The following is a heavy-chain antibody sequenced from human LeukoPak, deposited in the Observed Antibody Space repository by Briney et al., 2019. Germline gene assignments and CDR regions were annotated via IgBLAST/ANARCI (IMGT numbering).Heavy chain of an antibody. V-gene: IGHV3-23*01. CDR2: ISGSGGST. CDR3: ARAHKRYDFWSGYYSMGY. J-gene: IGHJ4*02. D-gene: IGHD3-3*01. CDR1: GFTFSSYA. Sequence: GGSLRLSCAASGFTFSSYAMSWVRQAPGKGLEWVSAISGSGGSTYYADSVKGRFTISRDNSKNTLYLQMNSLRAEDTAVYYCARAHKRYDFWSGYYSMGYWGQGTLVTVSS.